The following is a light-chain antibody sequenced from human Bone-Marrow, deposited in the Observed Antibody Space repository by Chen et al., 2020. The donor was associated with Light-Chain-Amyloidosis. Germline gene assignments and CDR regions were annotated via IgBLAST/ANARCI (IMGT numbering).Light chain of an antibody. CDR3: SSYTITNTLV. Sequence: QAALTQPASVSGCPGPSITIFCTGTSSDVGGDNHVSWYQQHPDKAPKLMIYEVTNRPSWVPDRFSGSKSDNTASLTISGLQTEDEADYFCSSYTITNTLVFGSGTRVTVL. CDR1: SSDVGGDNH. V-gene: IGLV2-14*01. CDR2: EVT. J-gene: IGLJ1*01.